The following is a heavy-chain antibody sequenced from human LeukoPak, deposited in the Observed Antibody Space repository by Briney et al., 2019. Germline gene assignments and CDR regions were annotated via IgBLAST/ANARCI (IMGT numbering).Heavy chain of an antibody. V-gene: IGHV3-11*01. CDR2: ISSSGSTI. Sequence: GGSLRLSCAASGFTFSDYYMSWIRRAPGKGLEWVSYISSSGSTIYYADSVKGRFTISRDNAKNSLYLQMNSLRAEDTAVYYCARESIDPYYYDSSGSVDYWGQGTLVTVSS. D-gene: IGHD3-22*01. CDR1: GFTFSDYY. J-gene: IGHJ4*02. CDR3: ARESIDPYYYDSSGSVDY.